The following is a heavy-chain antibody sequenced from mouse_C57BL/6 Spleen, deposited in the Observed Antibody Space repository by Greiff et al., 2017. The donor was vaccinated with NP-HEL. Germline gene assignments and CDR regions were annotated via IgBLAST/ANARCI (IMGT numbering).Heavy chain of an antibody. J-gene: IGHJ3*01. CDR2: IDPSDSYT. CDR3: ANPGSKGEY. Sequence: QVQLQQPGAELVKPGASVKLSCKASGYTFTSYCMHWVKQRPGQGLEWIGEIDPSDSYTKYDQKFKGKATLTADTSSSTAYMQLSSLTSADSAVYYCANPGSKGEYWGQGTLVTVSS. V-gene: IGHV1-50*01. CDR1: GYTFTSYC.